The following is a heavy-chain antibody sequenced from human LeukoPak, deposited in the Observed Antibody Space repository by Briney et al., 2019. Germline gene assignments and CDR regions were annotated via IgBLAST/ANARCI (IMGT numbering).Heavy chain of an antibody. CDR3: AKEHIVATMGERRYYFDY. J-gene: IGHJ4*02. CDR1: GFTFSSYA. Sequence: GGSLRLSCAASGFTFSSYAMSWVRQAPGKGLEWVSAISGSGGSTYYADSVKGRFTISRDNSKNTLYLQMNSLRAEDTAVYYCAKEHIVATMGERRYYFDYWGQGTLVTVSS. D-gene: IGHD5-12*01. V-gene: IGHV3-23*01. CDR2: ISGSGGST.